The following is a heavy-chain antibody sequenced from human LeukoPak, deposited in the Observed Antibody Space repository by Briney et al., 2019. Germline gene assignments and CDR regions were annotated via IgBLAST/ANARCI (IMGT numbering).Heavy chain of an antibody. CDR2: IYYTGST. Sequence: SETLSLTCTVSGGSISSSYWSWIRQPPGKKLEWIAYIYYTGSTNYNPSLKSRATISVDTSKNHFSLELSSVTAADTAVYFCVRHRNDYGGNSFGDWGQGTPVTVSS. CDR1: GGSISSSY. J-gene: IGHJ4*02. V-gene: IGHV4-59*08. D-gene: IGHD4-23*01. CDR3: VRHRNDYGGNSFGD.